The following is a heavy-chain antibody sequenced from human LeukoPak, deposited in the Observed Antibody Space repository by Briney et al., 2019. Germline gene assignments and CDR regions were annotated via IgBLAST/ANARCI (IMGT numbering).Heavy chain of an antibody. CDR1: GFTFSSHA. CDR3: ARGGRDGYNLPLDY. CDR2: ISYDGSST. V-gene: IGHV3-30*04. D-gene: IGHD5-24*01. Sequence: GRSLRLSCAASGFTFSSHALHWVRQAPGKGLEWVALISYDGSSTYYADSVKGRFTISRDNSKNTLYLQMNSLTAEDTAVYYCARGGRDGYNLPLDYWGQGTLVTVSS. J-gene: IGHJ4*02.